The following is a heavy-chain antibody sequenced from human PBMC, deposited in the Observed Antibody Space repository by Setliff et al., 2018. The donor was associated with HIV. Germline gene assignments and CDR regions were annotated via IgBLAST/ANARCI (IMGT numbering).Heavy chain of an antibody. CDR1: GYIFTNYY. CDR2: INPSGGST. V-gene: IGHV1-46*01. Sequence: ASVKVSCKASGYIFTNYYIHWVRQAPGQGLEWMGIINPSGGSTTCAQKFQGRVSMTRDTSTSTVYMDLSSLRSEDTAVYYCAWTQDGPGGNYFDHWGQGTLVTVSS. CDR3: AWTQDGPGGNYFDH. J-gene: IGHJ4*02.